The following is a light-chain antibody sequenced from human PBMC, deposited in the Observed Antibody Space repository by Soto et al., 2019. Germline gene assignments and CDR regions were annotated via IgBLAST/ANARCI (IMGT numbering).Light chain of an antibody. V-gene: IGKV3-20*01. CDR3: QQYGSSPPLT. CDR2: GAS. J-gene: IGKJ5*01. Sequence: EIVLTQSPGTLSLSPGERATLSCRASQSFSSSYLAWYQQKPGQAPRLLIYGASSRATGIPVRFSGSGSGTDFTLTISRLEPEDFAVYYCQQYGSSPPLTFGQGTRLEIK. CDR1: QSFSSSY.